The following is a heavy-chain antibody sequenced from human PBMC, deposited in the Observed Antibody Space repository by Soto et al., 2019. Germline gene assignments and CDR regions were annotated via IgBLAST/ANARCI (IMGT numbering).Heavy chain of an antibody. D-gene: IGHD3-22*01. CDR2: IWYDGSDK. Sequence: QVQLVESGGGVVQPRRSLRLSCAASGFTFSSYAIHWVRQAPGKGLEWVSGIWYDGSDKYYADSVKGRFTISRDNSKNTLYLQMNSLSADDTAVYYCARSSDGSVYRGFDYWGQGTLVTVSS. J-gene: IGHJ4*02. CDR1: GFTFSSYA. V-gene: IGHV3-33*01. CDR3: ARSSDGSVYRGFDY.